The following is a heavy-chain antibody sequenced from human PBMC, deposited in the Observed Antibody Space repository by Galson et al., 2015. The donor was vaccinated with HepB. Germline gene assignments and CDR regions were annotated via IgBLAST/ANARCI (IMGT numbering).Heavy chain of an antibody. Sequence: SLRLSCAASGFTFSSYWMTWVRQAPGEGPEWVANIKQDGSEKYYVDSVKGRFTISRDNGKNSLYLQMNSLRAEDTAVYYCASGCSSTSCYVVFYWGQGTLVTVSS. V-gene: IGHV3-7*01. CDR3: ASGCSSTSCYVVFY. D-gene: IGHD2-2*01. CDR1: GFTFSSYW. CDR2: IKQDGSEK. J-gene: IGHJ4*02.